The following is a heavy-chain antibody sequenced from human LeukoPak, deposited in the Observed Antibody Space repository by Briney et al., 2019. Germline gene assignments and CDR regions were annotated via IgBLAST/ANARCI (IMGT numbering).Heavy chain of an antibody. CDR1: GGSISSYY. V-gene: IGHV4-59*01. D-gene: IGHD5-24*01. Sequence: PSETLSLTCTVSGGSISSYYWSWIRQPPGKGLEWIGYIYYSGSTNYNPSLKSRVTISVDTSKNQFSLKLSSVTAADTAVYYCAREGPIEMAPSEGAFDIWGQGTMVTVSS. CDR2: IYYSGST. CDR3: AREGPIEMAPSEGAFDI. J-gene: IGHJ3*02.